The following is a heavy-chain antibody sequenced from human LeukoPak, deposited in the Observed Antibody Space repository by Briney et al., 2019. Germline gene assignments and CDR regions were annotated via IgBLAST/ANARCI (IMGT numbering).Heavy chain of an antibody. Sequence: SETLSLTCTVSGGSISTYYWSWIRQPPGEGLEWIGSIYYSGTTNSNPSLKSRATISVDTSKNHLSLKVSSVTAADTAVYYCARGASGTLYDAFDIWGQGTMVTVSS. V-gene: IGHV4-59*01. D-gene: IGHD1-26*01. CDR2: IYYSGTT. CDR3: ARGASGTLYDAFDI. J-gene: IGHJ3*02. CDR1: GGSISTYY.